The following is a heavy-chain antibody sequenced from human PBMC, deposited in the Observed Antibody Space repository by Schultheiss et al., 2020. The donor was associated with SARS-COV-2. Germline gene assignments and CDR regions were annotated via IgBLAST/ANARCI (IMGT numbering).Heavy chain of an antibody. CDR1: GGSISSYY. D-gene: IGHD3-3*01. CDR2: IYYSGST. V-gene: IGHV4-59*12. Sequence: SETLSLTCAVYGGSISSYYWSWIRQPPGKGLEWIGYIYYSGSTNYNPSLKSRVTISVDTSKNQFSLKLSSVTAADTAVYYCARENSVNYNFWSGHYDGYFDYWGQGTLVTVSS. J-gene: IGHJ4*02. CDR3: ARENSVNYNFWSGHYDGYFDY.